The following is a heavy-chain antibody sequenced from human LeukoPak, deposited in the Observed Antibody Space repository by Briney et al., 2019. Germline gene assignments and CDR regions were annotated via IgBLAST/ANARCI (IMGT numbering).Heavy chain of an antibody. CDR3: AKGHEFGDRKYYFDY. V-gene: IGHV3-30*02. Sequence: GGTLRLSCAASGFTFNSHGMHWFRQPPGKGLEWVAFIRYDGTSKYYPHSVKGRFTISRDNSRNTLYLQMNSLRPEDTAVYYCAKGHEFGDRKYYFDYWGQGTLVTVSS. CDR1: GFTFNSHG. J-gene: IGHJ4*02. CDR2: IRYDGTSK. D-gene: IGHD2-21*01.